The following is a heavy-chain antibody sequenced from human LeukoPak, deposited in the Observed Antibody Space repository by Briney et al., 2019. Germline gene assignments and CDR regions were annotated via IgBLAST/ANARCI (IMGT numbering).Heavy chain of an antibody. CDR3: ARDRHYYFDY. J-gene: IGHJ4*02. CDR2: INSDGSST. Sequence: PGGSLRLSCAASGFTFSSYWMHWVRQAPGKWLVWVSRINSDGSSTSYPDSVKGRFTISRDNAKNTLYLQMNSLRAEDTAVYYCARDRHYYFDYWGQGTLVTVSS. CDR1: GFTFSSYW. V-gene: IGHV3-74*01.